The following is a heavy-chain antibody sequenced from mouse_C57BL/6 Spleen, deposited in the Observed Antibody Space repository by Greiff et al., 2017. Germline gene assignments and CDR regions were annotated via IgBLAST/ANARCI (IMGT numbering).Heavy chain of an antibody. Sequence: VQLKESGGDLAKPGGSLKLSCAASGFTFSSYGMSWVRQTPDKRLEWVATISSGGSYTYYPDSVKGRVAISRGNAKNTLYLQMSSLKSEDTAMYCCARQGKGFAYWGQGTLVTVSA. J-gene: IGHJ3*01. CDR3: ARQGKGFAY. V-gene: IGHV5-6*01. CDR2: ISSGGSYT. CDR1: GFTFSSYG.